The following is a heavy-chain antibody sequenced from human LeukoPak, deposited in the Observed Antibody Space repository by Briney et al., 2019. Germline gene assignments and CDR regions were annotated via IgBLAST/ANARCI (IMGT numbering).Heavy chain of an antibody. CDR1: GGSINSGSYC. CDR2: IYTSGST. CDR3: ARDYYGSGSYRGAFDI. J-gene: IGHJ3*02. V-gene: IGHV4-61*02. D-gene: IGHD3-10*01. Sequence: SQTLSLTCTVSGGSINSGSYCWSWIRQPAGRGLEWIGRIYTSGSTNYNPSLKSRVTISVDTSKNQFSLKLTSVTAADTAVYYCARDYYGSGSYRGAFDIWGQGTMVTVSS.